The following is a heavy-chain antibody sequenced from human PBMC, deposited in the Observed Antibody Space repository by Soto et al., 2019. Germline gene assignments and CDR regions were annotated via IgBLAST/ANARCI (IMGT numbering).Heavy chain of an antibody. J-gene: IGHJ4*02. CDR3: ARAPAAYGGNSVDY. CDR2: TYSGSGTT. V-gene: IGHV3-66*01. Sequence: GSLRLSCAAFGFTVSSNYMSWVRQAPGKRLEWVSVTYSGSGTTYYADSVKGRFTISRDNSKNTLYLQMNNLIAEDTAVYYCARAPAAYGGNSVDYWGRGTLVTVSS. D-gene: IGHD4-17*01. CDR1: GFTVSSNY.